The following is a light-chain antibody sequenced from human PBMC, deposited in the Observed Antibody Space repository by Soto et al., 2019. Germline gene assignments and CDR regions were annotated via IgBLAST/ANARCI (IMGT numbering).Light chain of an antibody. V-gene: IGKV2-28*01. CDR1: QSLLHSDGYNY. J-gene: IGKJ1*01. CDR3: MQALQAWT. Sequence: DIVMTQSPLSLPVTPGEPASISCRSSQSLLHSDGYNYLDWYVQKPGQSPQILIYLGSNRASGVPDRFSGSGSGTDFTLKISRVEAEDVGVYYCMQALQAWTFGQGTKVEIK. CDR2: LGS.